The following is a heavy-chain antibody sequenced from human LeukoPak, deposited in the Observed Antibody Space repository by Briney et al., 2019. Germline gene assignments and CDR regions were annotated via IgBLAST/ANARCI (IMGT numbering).Heavy chain of an antibody. D-gene: IGHD3-3*01. CDR1: GFTFSSYA. CDR2: IKSKTDGGTT. CDR3: TTGWSTYYDFWSGYYGDAFDI. Sequence: GGSLRLSCAASGFTFSSYAMSWVRQAPGKGLEWVGRIKSKTDGGTTDYAAPVKGRFTISRDDSKNTLYLQMNSLKTEDTAVYYCTTGWSTYYDFWSGYYGDAFDIWGQGTMVTVSS. V-gene: IGHV3-15*01. J-gene: IGHJ3*02.